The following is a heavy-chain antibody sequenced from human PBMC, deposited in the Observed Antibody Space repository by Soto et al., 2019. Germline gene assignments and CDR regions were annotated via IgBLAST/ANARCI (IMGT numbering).Heavy chain of an antibody. CDR1: RGSINSGGYY. CDR2: IYYSGST. CDR3: ARVDWNVRYYYAMDV. V-gene: IGHV4-31*03. Sequence: QVQLQASGPGLVKPSQTLSLTCTVSRGSINSGGYYWSWIRQHPGKGLEWLGNIYYSGSTYYNPSLKSRLTISVDTSKNQFSLRLTSVTAADTAVYYCARVDWNVRYYYAMDVWGQGTTVTVSS. D-gene: IGHD1-1*01. J-gene: IGHJ6*02.